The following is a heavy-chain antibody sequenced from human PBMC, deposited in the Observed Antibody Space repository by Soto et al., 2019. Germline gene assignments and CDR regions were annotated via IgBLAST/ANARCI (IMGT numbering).Heavy chain of an antibody. CDR1: GYAFTTYG. CDR2: ISAHNGNT. Sequence: QVHLVQSGAEVKKPGASVKVSCKGSGYAFTTYGITWVRQAPGQGLEWMGWISAHNGNTNYAQKLQGRVTATRDTSTSPAYMELRSLRSDDTAVYYCARGRYGDYWGQGALVTVSS. V-gene: IGHV1-18*01. J-gene: IGHJ4*02. D-gene: IGHD1-1*01. CDR3: ARGRYGDY.